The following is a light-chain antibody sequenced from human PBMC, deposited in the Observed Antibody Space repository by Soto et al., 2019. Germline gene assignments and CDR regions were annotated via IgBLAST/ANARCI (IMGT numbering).Light chain of an antibody. CDR3: SSYTSSDTWV. J-gene: IGLJ3*02. CDR2: DVS. V-gene: IGLV2-14*01. Sequence: QSALTQPASVSGSPGQSITISCTGTSSDVVSWSQQHPGKAPKLIIYDVSNRPSGVSNRFSGSKSGNTASLAISGLQAEDEADYYCSSYTSSDTWVFGGGTQLTVL. CDR1: SSDV.